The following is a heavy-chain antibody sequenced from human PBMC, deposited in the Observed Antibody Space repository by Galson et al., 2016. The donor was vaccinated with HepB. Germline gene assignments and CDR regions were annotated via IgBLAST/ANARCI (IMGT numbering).Heavy chain of an antibody. V-gene: IGHV3-13*01. CDR1: GFTVSSYD. J-gene: IGHJ4*02. CDR2: FDTVGGT. CDR3: CSGGFGLGADGYDY. D-gene: IGHD5-24*01. Sequence: SLRLSCAASGFTVSSYDMHGVRQATGKSLEWVSAFDTVGGTYYAGSVKGRFTISRDNAKNSLYLQMNSLRAGDRPGDYCCSGGFGLGADGYDYWGQGTLVTGSS.